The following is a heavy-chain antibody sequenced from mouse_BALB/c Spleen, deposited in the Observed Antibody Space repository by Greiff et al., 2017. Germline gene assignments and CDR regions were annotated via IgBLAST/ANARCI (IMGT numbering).Heavy chain of an antibody. CDR3: AREGRGYAMDY. CDR1: GFTFSSYT. J-gene: IGHJ4*01. D-gene: IGHD3-3*01. V-gene: IGHV5-12-2*01. Sequence: EVQRVESGGGLVQPGGSLKLSCAASGFTFSSYTMSWVRQTPEKRLEWVAYISNGGGSTYYPDTVKGRFTISRDNAKNTLYLQMSSLKSEDTAMYYCAREGRGYAMDYWGQGTSVTVSS. CDR2: ISNGGGST.